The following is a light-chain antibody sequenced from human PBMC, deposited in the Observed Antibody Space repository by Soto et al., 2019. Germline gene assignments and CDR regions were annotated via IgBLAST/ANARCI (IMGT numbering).Light chain of an antibody. CDR1: QSVSNN. Sequence: DIVMTQSPATLSVSPGERATLSCRASQSVSNNLAWYQQKPGQAPRLLIYGASTRATGIPARFSGSGSGTEFTLTISSLQSEDFAVYYCQQYNNWSFGGGTKVEIK. V-gene: IGKV3-15*01. CDR3: QQYNNWS. J-gene: IGKJ4*01. CDR2: GAS.